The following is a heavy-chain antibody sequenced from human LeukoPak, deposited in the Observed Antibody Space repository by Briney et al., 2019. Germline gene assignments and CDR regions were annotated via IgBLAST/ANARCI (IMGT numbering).Heavy chain of an antibody. D-gene: IGHD3-22*01. V-gene: IGHV1-2*02. Sequence: GASVKVSCKASGYTFTGYYMHWVREAPGQGLEWMGWINPNSGGTNYAQKFQGRVTMTRDTSISTAYMELSRLRSDGTAVYYCARDNQYYYDSRSDPWGQGTLVTVSS. CDR3: ARDNQYYYDSRSDP. CDR2: INPNSGGT. J-gene: IGHJ5*02. CDR1: GYTFTGYY.